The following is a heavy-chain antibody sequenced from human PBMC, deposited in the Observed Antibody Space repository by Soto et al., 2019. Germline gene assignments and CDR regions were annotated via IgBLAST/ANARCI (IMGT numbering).Heavy chain of an antibody. V-gene: IGHV4-34*01. CDR1: GGSFSGYY. CDR2: INHSGST. Sequence: SETLSLTCAVYGGSFSGYYWSWIRQPPGKGLEWIGEINHSGSTNYNPSLKSRVTISIDTSKNQFSLKLSSVTAADTAVYYCAKKGSPSGDHKNWYFDLWGRGALVTVSS. J-gene: IGHJ2*01. CDR3: AKKGSPSGDHKNWYFDL. D-gene: IGHD1-26*01.